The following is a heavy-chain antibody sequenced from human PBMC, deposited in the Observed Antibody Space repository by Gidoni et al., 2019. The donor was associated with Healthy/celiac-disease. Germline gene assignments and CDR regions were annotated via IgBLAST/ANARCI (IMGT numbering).Heavy chain of an antibody. V-gene: IGHV1-24*01. CDR1: GYTLTEVS. CDR3: STPYTGSFAY. D-gene: IGHD3-16*01. CDR2: FEPEDGET. Sequence: QVKLVQSGAEVKKPGASGKVACKVSGYTLTEVSMDWVRQAPGKGLEGMGGFEPEDGETIYAQKFQGRVPMTEDTSTDTAYIALRSLRSEDPAVYYCSTPYTGSFAYWGQGTLVTVSS. J-gene: IGHJ4*02.